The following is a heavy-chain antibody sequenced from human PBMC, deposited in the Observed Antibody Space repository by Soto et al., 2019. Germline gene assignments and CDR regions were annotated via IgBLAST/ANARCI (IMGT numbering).Heavy chain of an antibody. D-gene: IGHD7-27*01. Sequence: SETLSLTCAVSGGSISSGGYSWSWLPQPPGKGLEWIGYIYHSGSTYYNPSLKSRVTISVGRFKNQFSLKLSSVAAADTAVYFCAGNWGPAGGYDCGMDAWGQGTTVTVSS. CDR1: GGSISSGGYS. J-gene: IGHJ6*02. CDR3: AGNWGPAGGYDCGMDA. V-gene: IGHV4-30-2*01. CDR2: IYHSGST.